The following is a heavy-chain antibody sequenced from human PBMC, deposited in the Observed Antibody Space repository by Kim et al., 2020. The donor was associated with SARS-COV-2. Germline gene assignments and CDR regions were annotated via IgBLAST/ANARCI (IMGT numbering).Heavy chain of an antibody. Sequence: GGSLRLSCAASGFIFSSYDIHWVRQAPGKGLEWVALIGYDGTNEDYADSVKGRFSISRDNSKNTLYLQMNSLRAEDTAVYYCARADYDNTRPLDYWGQGTLVTVSS. CDR2: IGYDGTNE. J-gene: IGHJ4*02. CDR3: ARADYDNTRPLDY. CDR1: GFIFSSYD. V-gene: IGHV3-33*01. D-gene: IGHD3-16*01.